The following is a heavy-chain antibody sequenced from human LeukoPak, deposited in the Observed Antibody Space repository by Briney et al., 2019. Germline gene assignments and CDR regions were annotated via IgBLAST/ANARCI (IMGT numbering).Heavy chain of an antibody. Sequence: SETLSLTCTVSGGSISSYYWSWIRQPPGKGLEWIGYIHYSGSTNYNPSLKSRVTISVDTSKNQFSLKLSSVTAADTAVYYCARVRQYSSSWYFDYWGQGTLVTVSS. CDR1: GGSISSYY. J-gene: IGHJ4*02. D-gene: IGHD6-13*01. V-gene: IGHV4-59*01. CDR3: ARVRQYSSSWYFDY. CDR2: IHYSGST.